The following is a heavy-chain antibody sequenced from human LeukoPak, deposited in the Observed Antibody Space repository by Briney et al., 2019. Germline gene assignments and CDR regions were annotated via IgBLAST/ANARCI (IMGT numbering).Heavy chain of an antibody. CDR2: ISSNGGST. V-gene: IGHV3-64*01. CDR3: ARALERHYFDY. CDR1: GFTFSSYA. Sequence: PGGSLRLSCAASGFTFSSYAMHWVRQAPGKGLEYVSSISSNGGSTDYANSVKDRFTISRDNSKNTLYLQMGSLRAEDTAVYYCARALERHYFDYWGQGTLVTVSS. J-gene: IGHJ4*02. D-gene: IGHD1-1*01.